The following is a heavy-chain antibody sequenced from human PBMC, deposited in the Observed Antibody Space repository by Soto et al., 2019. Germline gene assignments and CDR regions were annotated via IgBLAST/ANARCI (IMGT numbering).Heavy chain of an antibody. Sequence: ASVRVSCTASGYTFTSSDINWVRQATGQGLEGMGWLNPNSGNTGYAQKFQGRVTMTRNPSISTAYMELSSLRSEDTAVYYCATYTYYYYYGMDVWGQGTTVTVSS. V-gene: IGHV1-8*01. D-gene: IGHD4-4*01. CDR1: GYTFTSSD. CDR2: LNPNSGNT. CDR3: ATYTYYYYYGMDV. J-gene: IGHJ6*02.